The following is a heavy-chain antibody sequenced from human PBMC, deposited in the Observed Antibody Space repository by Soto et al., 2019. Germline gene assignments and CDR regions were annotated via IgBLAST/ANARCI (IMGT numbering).Heavy chain of an antibody. D-gene: IGHD5-18*01. CDR1: GLTFSDYS. CDR2: ISSSSSYI. Sequence: GGSLRLSCAASGLTFSDYSVNWVRQAPGKGLEWVSSISSSSSYIYYADSVKGRFTISRDNAKNSLYLQMNSLRAEDTAVYYCARDLGYSYGPRTPFGYWGQGTLVTVSS. J-gene: IGHJ4*02. V-gene: IGHV3-21*01. CDR3: ARDLGYSYGPRTPFGY.